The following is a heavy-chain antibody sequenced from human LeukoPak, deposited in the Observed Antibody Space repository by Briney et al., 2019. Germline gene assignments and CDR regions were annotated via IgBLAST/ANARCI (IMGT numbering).Heavy chain of an antibody. V-gene: IGHV1-18*01. D-gene: IGHD3-3*01. CDR3: ARDGRPFLEWLYTNWFDP. Sequence: ASVKVSCKASGDTFTSYGISWVRQAPGQGLEWMGWISAYNGTTNYARKFQGRVTMTTDTSTSTAYMELRSLRSDDTAVYYCARDGRPFLEWLYTNWFDPWGQGTLVTVSS. J-gene: IGHJ5*02. CDR2: ISAYNGTT. CDR1: GDTFTSYG.